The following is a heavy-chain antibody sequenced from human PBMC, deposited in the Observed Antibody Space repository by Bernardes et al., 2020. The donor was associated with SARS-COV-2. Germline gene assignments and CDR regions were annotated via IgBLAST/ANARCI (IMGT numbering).Heavy chain of an antibody. Sequence: GSLRLSCAVSGFTFSSYNLNWVRQAPGKGLEWVSYIGSSSSYIYYADSVKGRFTISRDNAKNSLYLQMNNLRAEDTAVYYCARIGERRSGWYYLDYWGQGTLVTVSS. D-gene: IGHD6-19*01. J-gene: IGHJ4*02. V-gene: IGHV3-21*01. CDR1: GFTFSSYN. CDR2: IGSSSSYI. CDR3: ARIGERRSGWYYLDY.